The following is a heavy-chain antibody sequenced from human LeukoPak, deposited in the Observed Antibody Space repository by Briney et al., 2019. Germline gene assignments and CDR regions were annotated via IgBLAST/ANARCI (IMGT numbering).Heavy chain of an antibody. CDR3: AKDALPHTYSYYFGF. D-gene: IGHD2-15*01. CDR1: GFTFTTHA. J-gene: IGHJ4*02. Sequence: GGSLRLSCTDSGFTFTTHAMHWVRQAPGKGLEWVSGLSGSASSTYYADSVKGRFTISRDNSKNTLYLQMNSLRAEDTAVYYCAKDALPHTYSYYFGFWGQGTLVTVSS. CDR2: LSGSASST. V-gene: IGHV3-23*01.